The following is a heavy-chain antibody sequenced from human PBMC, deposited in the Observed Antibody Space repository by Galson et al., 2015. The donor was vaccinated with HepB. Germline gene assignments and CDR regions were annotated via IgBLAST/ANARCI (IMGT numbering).Heavy chain of an antibody. CDR1: GYTFTTNG. Sequence: SVKVSCKASGYTFTTNGISWVRQAPGQGLEWMGWISANSGNTKYAQNFQERVTLTRDTSTSTVSLELRNLRSDDTAAYYCARDRDYRVDYWGQGTLVTVSS. D-gene: IGHD4/OR15-4a*01. CDR2: ISANSGNT. V-gene: IGHV1-18*04. J-gene: IGHJ4*02. CDR3: ARDRDYRVDY.